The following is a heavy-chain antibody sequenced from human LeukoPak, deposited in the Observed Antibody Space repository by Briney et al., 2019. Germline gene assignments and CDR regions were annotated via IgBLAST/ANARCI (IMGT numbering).Heavy chain of an antibody. CDR1: GGSISSGSYY. J-gene: IGHJ4*02. CDR2: IYYSGST. Sequence: SETLSLTCTVSGGSISSGSYYWGWIRQPPGKGLEWIGSIYYSGSTYYNPSLKSRVTISVDTSKNQFSLKLSSVTAADTAVYYCASLYDYGDCEVLTYFDYWGQGTLVTVSS. V-gene: IGHV4-39*01. CDR3: ASLYDYGDCEVLTYFDY. D-gene: IGHD4-17*01.